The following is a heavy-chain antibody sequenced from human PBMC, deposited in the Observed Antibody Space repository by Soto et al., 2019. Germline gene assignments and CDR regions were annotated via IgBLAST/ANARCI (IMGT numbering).Heavy chain of an antibody. V-gene: IGHV1-18*01. D-gene: IGHD3-10*01. J-gene: IGHJ4*02. CDR3: ARDRYGSGSYYGEGY. CDR1: GYTFTSYG. CDR2: ISAYNGNT. Sequence: ASVKVSCKASGYTFTSYGISWVRQAPGQGLEWMGWISAYNGNTNYAQKLQGRVTMTTDTSTSTAYMELRSLRSDDTAAYYCARDRYGSGSYYGEGYWGQGTLVTVSS.